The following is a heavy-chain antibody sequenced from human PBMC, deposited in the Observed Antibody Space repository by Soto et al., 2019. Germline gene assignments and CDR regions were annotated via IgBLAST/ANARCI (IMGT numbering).Heavy chain of an antibody. V-gene: IGHV3-23*01. CDR2: INRMDGST. CDR1: GFTFSSYA. Sequence: EAQLLESGGGSVQPGGSLRLSCVASGFTFSSYAMSWVRQAPGKGLEWVSSINRMDGSTYYADSVRGRLTISRDNSKNTLYLQMNSLRAEDTAVYYCAKNYYFDHWGQGTLVTVSS. J-gene: IGHJ4*02. CDR3: AKNYYFDH.